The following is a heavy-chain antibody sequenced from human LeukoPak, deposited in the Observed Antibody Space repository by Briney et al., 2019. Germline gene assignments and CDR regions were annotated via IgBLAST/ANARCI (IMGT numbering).Heavy chain of an antibody. CDR2: INHSGST. CDR1: GGSFSGYY. J-gene: IGHJ4*02. Sequence: PSETLSLTCAVYGGSFSGYYWSWIRQPPGKGLEWIGEINHSGSTNYNPSLKSRVTISVDTSKNQFSLKLSSVTAADTAVYYCARHGTVAGTFAFDYWGQGTLVTVSS. D-gene: IGHD6-19*01. V-gene: IGHV4-34*01. CDR3: ARHGTVAGTFAFDY.